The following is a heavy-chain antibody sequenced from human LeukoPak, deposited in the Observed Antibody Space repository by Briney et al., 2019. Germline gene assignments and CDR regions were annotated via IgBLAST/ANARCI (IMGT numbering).Heavy chain of an antibody. CDR3: ATPGVVNPHDVFDI. V-gene: IGHV4-59*08. Sequence: SETLSLTCTVSGGSISSYYWYWIRQPPGKGLEWIGYIYSSGSTNYNPSLKSRVTISVDTSKNQFSLKQSSVTAADTAVYYCATPGVVNPHDVFDIWGQGTMVTVSS. CDR1: GGSISSYY. J-gene: IGHJ3*02. D-gene: IGHD3-3*01. CDR2: IYSSGST.